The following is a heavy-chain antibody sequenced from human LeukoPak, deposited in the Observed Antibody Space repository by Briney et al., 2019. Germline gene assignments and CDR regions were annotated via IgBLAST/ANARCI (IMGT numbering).Heavy chain of an antibody. J-gene: IGHJ6*03. CDR2: INPNSGGT. CDR3: ARGLRGSGSFHYYMDV. V-gene: IGHV1-2*02. D-gene: IGHD3-10*01. CDR1: GYIFTGYY. Sequence: ASVKVSCKASGYIFTGYYMHWVRQAPGQGLEWMGWINPNSGGTNYAQKFQGRVTITADESTSTAYMELSSLRSEDTAVYYCARGLRGSGSFHYYMDVWGKGTTVTISS.